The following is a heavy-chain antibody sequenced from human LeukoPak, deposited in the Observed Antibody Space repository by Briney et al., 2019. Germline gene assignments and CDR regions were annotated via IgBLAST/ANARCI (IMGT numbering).Heavy chain of an antibody. V-gene: IGHV4-30-4*01. J-gene: IGHJ4*02. CDR3: ARVAEGYCSGGSCYDYYFDY. D-gene: IGHD2-15*01. CDR1: GGSISSGDYY. Sequence: SETLSLTCTVSGGSISSGDYYWIWIRQPPGKGLEWIGYIYYSGSTYYNPSLKSRVTISVDTSKNQFSLKLSSVTAADTAVYYCARVAEGYCSGGSCYDYYFDYWGQGTLVTVSS. CDR2: IYYSGST.